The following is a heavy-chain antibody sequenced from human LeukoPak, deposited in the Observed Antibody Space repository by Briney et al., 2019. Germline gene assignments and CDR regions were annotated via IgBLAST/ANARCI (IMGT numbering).Heavy chain of an antibody. V-gene: IGHV5-51*01. D-gene: IGHD3-22*01. CDR2: IYPGDSDT. J-gene: IGHJ3*02. CDR1: GYSFTSYW. Sequence: GESLKISCKGSGYSFTSYWIGWVRQMPGKGLEWMGTIYPGDSDTRYSPSFQGQVTISADKSISTAYLQWSSLKASDTAMYYCARRHYYDSSGFMAQDAFDIWGQGTMVTVSS. CDR3: ARRHYYDSSGFMAQDAFDI.